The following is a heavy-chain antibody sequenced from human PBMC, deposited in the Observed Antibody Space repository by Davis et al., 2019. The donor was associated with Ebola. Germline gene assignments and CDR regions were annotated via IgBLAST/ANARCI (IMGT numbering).Heavy chain of an antibody. Sequence: ASVKVSCKASGYTFTGYYMHWVRQAPGQGLEWMGWINPNGGGTNYAQKFQGRVTMTRDTSISTAYMELSSLRSEDTAVYYCATSPRGLSFYYYLELWGKGTTVAVTS. CDR3: ATSPRGLSFYYYLEL. CDR1: GYTFTGYY. J-gene: IGHJ6*03. V-gene: IGHV1-2*02. D-gene: IGHD2/OR15-2a*01. CDR2: INPNGGGT.